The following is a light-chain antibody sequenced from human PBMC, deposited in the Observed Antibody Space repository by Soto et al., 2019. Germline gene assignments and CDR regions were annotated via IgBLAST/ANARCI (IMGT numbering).Light chain of an antibody. CDR2: GTS. Sequence: ELVLTQSPGTLSLSPGERAALSCRASQSVSRSYFAWYQQRPGQAPRLLMYGTSSRATGIPDRFSGSGSGTDFTLTISRLEPEDFAVYYCQRYGRSPNFGGGTKVEIK. CDR1: QSVSRSY. CDR3: QRYGRSPN. J-gene: IGKJ4*01. V-gene: IGKV3-20*01.